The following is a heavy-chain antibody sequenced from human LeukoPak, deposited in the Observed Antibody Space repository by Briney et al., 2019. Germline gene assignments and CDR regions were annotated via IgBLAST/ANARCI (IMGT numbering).Heavy chain of an antibody. CDR3: AKETAAAPLFYYGMDV. CDR1: GFTFSSYG. Sequence: GGSLRLSCAASGFTFSSYGMHWVRQAPGKGLEWVAVISYDGSNKYYADSVMGRFTISRDNSKNTLYLQMNSLRAEDTAVYYCAKETAAAPLFYYGMDVWGKGTTVTVSS. CDR2: ISYDGSNK. J-gene: IGHJ6*04. V-gene: IGHV3-30*18. D-gene: IGHD6-13*01.